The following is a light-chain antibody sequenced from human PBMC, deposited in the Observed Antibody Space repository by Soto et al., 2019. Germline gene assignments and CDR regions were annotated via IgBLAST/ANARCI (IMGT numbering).Light chain of an antibody. CDR1: QSVDTTF. CDR2: GAS. V-gene: IGKV3-20*01. Sequence: EIVLTQSPGSLSLSPGQRATLSCRASQSVDTTFFAWYQKKPGQAPRLLIYGASKRATGIPDRFSGSGSGTDFNLIISRLEPEDFAGYYCQQYMSSVTFGKGTKVEIK. J-gene: IGKJ1*01. CDR3: QQYMSSVT.